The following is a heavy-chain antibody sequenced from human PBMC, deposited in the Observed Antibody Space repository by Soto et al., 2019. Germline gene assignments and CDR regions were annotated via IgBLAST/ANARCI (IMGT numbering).Heavy chain of an antibody. D-gene: IGHD6-6*01. CDR3: ARARIAARYFDY. V-gene: IGHV3-21*01. Sequence: EVQLVESGGGLVKPGGSLRLSCAASGFTFSSYSMNWVRQAPGKGLEWVSSISSSSSYIYYADSGKGRFTISRDNAKNSLYLQMNSLRAEDTAVYYCARARIAARYFDYWGQGTLVTVSS. CDR1: GFTFSSYS. CDR2: ISSSSSYI. J-gene: IGHJ4*02.